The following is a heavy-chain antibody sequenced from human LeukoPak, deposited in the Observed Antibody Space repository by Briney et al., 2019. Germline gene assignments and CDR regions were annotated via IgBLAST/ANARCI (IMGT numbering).Heavy chain of an antibody. CDR1: GFTFSSYA. D-gene: IGHD3-22*01. J-gene: IGHJ3*02. CDR2: ISGSGGST. Sequence: GGSLRLSCAASGFTFSSYAMSWVRQAPGKGLEWVSAISGSGGSTYYADSVKGRFTISRDNSKNTLYLQMNSLRAEDTAVYYCATGMYYYDSSGYYFDGDAFDIWGQGTMVTVSS. V-gene: IGHV3-23*01. CDR3: ATGMYYYDSSGYYFDGDAFDI.